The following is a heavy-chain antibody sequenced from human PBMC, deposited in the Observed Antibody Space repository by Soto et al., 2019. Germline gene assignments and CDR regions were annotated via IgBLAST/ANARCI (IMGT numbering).Heavy chain of an antibody. V-gene: IGHV4-34*01. J-gene: IGHJ4*02. CDR1: GGSFSGYY. CDR3: ARATYHYDRSGYLYYFDY. D-gene: IGHD3-22*01. CDR2: INHSGST. Sequence: SETLSLTCAVYGGSFSGYYWSWIRQPPGKGLKRIGEINHSGSTNYNPSLKSRVTISVDTSKNQFSLKLSSVTAADTAVYYCARATYHYDRSGYLYYFDYWGQGTLVTVSS.